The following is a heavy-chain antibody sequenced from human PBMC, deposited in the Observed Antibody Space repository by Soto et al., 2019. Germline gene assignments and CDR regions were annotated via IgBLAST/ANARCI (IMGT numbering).Heavy chain of an antibody. CDR2: ISSSGSTI. J-gene: IGHJ6*02. Sequence: EVQLVESGEGLVQPGGSLRLSCAASGFTFSSYEMNWVRQAPGKGLEWVSYISSSGSTIYYADSVKGRFTISRDNAKNSLYLQMNSLRAEDTAVYYCARAPAYCGGDCPLMDVWGQGTTVTVSS. CDR1: GFTFSSYE. D-gene: IGHD2-21*02. CDR3: ARAPAYCGGDCPLMDV. V-gene: IGHV3-48*03.